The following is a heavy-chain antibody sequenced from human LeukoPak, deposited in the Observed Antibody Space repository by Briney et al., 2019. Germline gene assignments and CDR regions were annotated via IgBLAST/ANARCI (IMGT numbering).Heavy chain of an antibody. CDR1: GYTFDDYG. J-gene: IGHJ4*02. CDR3: ARDPTEGFEELLSPPDY. V-gene: IGHV3-20*04. D-gene: IGHD3-10*01. CDR2: INWNGGSI. Sequence: GGSLRLSCAASGYTFDDYGMSWVRQGPGKGLEWVSGINWNGGSIGYADSVKGRFTISRDNAKNSLYLQMNSLRAEDTALYYCARDPTEGFEELLSPPDYWGQGTLVTVSS.